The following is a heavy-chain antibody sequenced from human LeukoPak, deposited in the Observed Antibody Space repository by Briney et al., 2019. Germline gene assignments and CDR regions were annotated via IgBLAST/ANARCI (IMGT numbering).Heavy chain of an antibody. D-gene: IGHD3-10*01. Sequence: SETLSLTCTVSGGSISSSSYYWGWIRQPPGKGLEWIGSIYYSGSTYYNPSLKSRVTISVDTSKNQFSLKLSSVTAADTAVYYCARGDYYGSGSHHDAFDIWGQGTMVTVSS. CDR1: GGSISSSSYY. J-gene: IGHJ3*02. CDR2: IYYSGST. V-gene: IGHV4-39*07. CDR3: ARGDYYGSGSHHDAFDI.